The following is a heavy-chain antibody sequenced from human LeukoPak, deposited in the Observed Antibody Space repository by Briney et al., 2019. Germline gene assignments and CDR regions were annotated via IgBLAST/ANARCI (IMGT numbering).Heavy chain of an antibody. CDR3: ARASDGPRLVGATIGWFDP. V-gene: IGHV4-34*01. CDR2: INHSGST. J-gene: IGHJ5*02. D-gene: IGHD1-26*01. CDR1: GGSFSGYY. Sequence: PSETLSLTCAVYGGSFSGYYWSWIRQPPGKGLEWIGEINHSGSTNYNPSPKSRVTISVDTSKNQFSLKLSSVTAADTAVYYCARASDGPRLVGATIGWFDPWGQGTLVTVSS.